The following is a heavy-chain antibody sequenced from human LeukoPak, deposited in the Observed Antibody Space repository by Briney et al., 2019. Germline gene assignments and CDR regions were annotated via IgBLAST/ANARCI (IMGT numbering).Heavy chain of an antibody. CDR1: GFTFSSYS. CDR3: ARGVNGDIVVVGVDY. J-gene: IGHJ4*02. V-gene: IGHV3-48*02. Sequence: GGSLRLSCAASGFTFSSYSMNWVRQAPGKGLEWVSYISSSGSTIYYADSVKGRFTISRDNAKNSLYLQMDSLRDEDTAVYYCARGVNGDIVVVGVDYWGQGTLVTVSS. CDR2: ISSSGSTI. D-gene: IGHD2-15*01.